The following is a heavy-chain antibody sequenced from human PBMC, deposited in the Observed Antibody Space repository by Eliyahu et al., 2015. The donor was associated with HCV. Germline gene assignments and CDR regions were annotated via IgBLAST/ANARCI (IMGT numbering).Heavy chain of an antibody. Sequence: EVQVVESGGGLVQPGGSLRLSCAASGFTFSSYAMAWVRQAPGKGVEWVSGISATGGTSYFADSVRGRFTISRDNSKNMLYLQMNSLRAEDTAVYYCAKDSNWGRGTLVTVSS. CDR3: AKDSN. CDR1: GFTFSSYA. V-gene: IGHV3-23*04. CDR2: ISATGGTS. J-gene: IGHJ4*02.